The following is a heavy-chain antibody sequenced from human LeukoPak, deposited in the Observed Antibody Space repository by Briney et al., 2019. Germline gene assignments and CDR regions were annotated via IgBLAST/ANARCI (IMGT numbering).Heavy chain of an antibody. CDR2: ISYDGSNK. CDR3: ARGSLWLQLDY. D-gene: IGHD5-24*01. Sequence: GGSLRLSCAASGFTFSSYAMHWVRQAPGKGLEWVAVISYDGSNKYYADSVKGRFTISRDNSKNTLYLQMNSLRAEDTAVYYRARGSLWLQLDYWGQGTPVTVSS. V-gene: IGHV3-30-3*01. J-gene: IGHJ4*02. CDR1: GFTFSSYA.